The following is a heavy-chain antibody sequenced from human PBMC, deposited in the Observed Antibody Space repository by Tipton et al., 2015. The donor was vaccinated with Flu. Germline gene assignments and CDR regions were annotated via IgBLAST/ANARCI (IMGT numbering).Heavy chain of an antibody. CDR1: GNSFSTYW. J-gene: IGHJ4*02. CDR3: ARQDCSSSTCYIDY. Sequence: QSGAEVKKPGESLKISCKGSGNSFSTYWIGWVRQMAGKGLEWMGIIYPDDSDTKYSPSFEGLVTITADKSINTAYLHWNSLKASDTAMYYCARQDCSSSTCYIDYWGQGTLVTVSS. CDR2: IYPDDSDT. V-gene: IGHV5-51*01. D-gene: IGHD2-2*02.